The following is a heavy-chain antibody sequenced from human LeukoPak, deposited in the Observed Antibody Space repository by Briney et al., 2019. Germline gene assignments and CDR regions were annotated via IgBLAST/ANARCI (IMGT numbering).Heavy chain of an antibody. D-gene: IGHD2-15*01. Sequence: APVKVSCKASGYTFTGYYMHWVRQAPGQGLEWMGWINPNSGGTNYAQKFQGRVTMTRDTSIGTAYMELSRLRSDDTAVYYCARGYCSGGSCHGSYWGQGALVTVSS. CDR2: INPNSGGT. V-gene: IGHV1-2*02. J-gene: IGHJ4*02. CDR3: ARGYCSGGSCHGSY. CDR1: GYTFTGYY.